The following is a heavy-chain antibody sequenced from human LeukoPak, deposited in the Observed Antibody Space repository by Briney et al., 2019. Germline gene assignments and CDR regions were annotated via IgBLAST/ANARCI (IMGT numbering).Heavy chain of an antibody. J-gene: IGHJ4*02. Sequence: PSQTLSLTCTVSGGSISSGDYYWSWIRQPPGKGLEWIGYIYYSGSTYYNPSLKSRVTISVDTSKNQFSLKLSSVTAADTAVYYCARGDTSGYDSLYWDYWGQGTLVTVSS. V-gene: IGHV4-30-4*08. CDR2: IYYSGST. D-gene: IGHD5-12*01. CDR3: ARGDTSGYDSLYWDY. CDR1: GGSISSGDYY.